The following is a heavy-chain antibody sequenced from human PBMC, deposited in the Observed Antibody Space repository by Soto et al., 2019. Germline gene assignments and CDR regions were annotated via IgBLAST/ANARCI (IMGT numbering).Heavy chain of an antibody. Sequence: EVQLVESGEGLVKPGGSLRLSCAASGFTFSSYSMNWVRQAPGKGLEWVSSISSSSSYIYYADSVKGRFTISRDNAKNSLYLQMNSLRAEDTAVYYCARATRYYFDYWGQGTLVTVSS. CDR1: GFTFSSYS. V-gene: IGHV3-21*01. J-gene: IGHJ4*02. CDR3: ARATRYYFDY. CDR2: ISSSSSYI.